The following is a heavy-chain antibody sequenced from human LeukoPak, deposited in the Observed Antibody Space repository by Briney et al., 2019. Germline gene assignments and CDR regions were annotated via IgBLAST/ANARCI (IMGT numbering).Heavy chain of an antibody. CDR2: IYYSGST. D-gene: IGHD2-15*01. CDR1: GGSISSYY. Sequence: TPSETLSLTCTVSGGSISSYYWSWIRQPPGKGREWIGYIYYSGSTNYNPSLKSRVTISVDTSKNQFSLKLSSVTAADTAVYYCARLGYCSGGSCYYPRDWGQGTLVTVSS. CDR3: ARLGYCSGGSCYYPRD. V-gene: IGHV4-59*08. J-gene: IGHJ4*02.